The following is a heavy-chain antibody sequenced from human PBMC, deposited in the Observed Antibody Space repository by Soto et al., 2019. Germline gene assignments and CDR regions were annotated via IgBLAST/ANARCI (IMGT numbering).Heavy chain of an antibody. Sequence: ASVKDSCKASGGTLSSYAISWVRQAPGQGLEWMGGIIPIFGTANYAQKFQGRVTITADESTSTAYMELSSLRSEDTAVYYCARDQYGGYYYYYGMDVWGQGTTVTVSS. CDR3: ARDQYGGYYYYYGMDV. J-gene: IGHJ6*02. V-gene: IGHV1-69*01. CDR2: IIPIFGTA. D-gene: IGHD4-17*01. CDR1: GGTLSSYA.